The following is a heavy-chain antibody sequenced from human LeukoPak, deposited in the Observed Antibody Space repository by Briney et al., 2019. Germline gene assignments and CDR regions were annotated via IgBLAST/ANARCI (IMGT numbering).Heavy chain of an antibody. CDR1: GDIVSNNSAA. CDR3: ARWQQDAFDI. CDR2: TYYRSKQYN. J-gene: IGHJ3*02. V-gene: IGHV6-1*01. Sequence: SQTLSLTFAISGDIVSNNSAAWNWIRQSPSRGLGGLGSTYYRSKQYNDYAVSVKNRITINPDTSNNQSALHLNSITPHDTVVYSCARWQQDAFDIWGHGKLVTVSS. D-gene: IGHD6-13*01.